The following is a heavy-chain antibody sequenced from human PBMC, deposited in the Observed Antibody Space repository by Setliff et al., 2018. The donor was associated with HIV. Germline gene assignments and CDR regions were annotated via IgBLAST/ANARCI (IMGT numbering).Heavy chain of an antibody. CDR2: IKDDGSDK. J-gene: IGHJ4*02. V-gene: IGHV3-7*01. CDR1: GFSLTTYG. D-gene: IGHD2-2*01. Sequence: GESLKISCAASGFSLTTYGMHWVRQPPGKGLEWVANIKDDGSDKAYADSVKGRFTISRDNVRNLVYLQMDSLRDDDTAIYYCANIPGYSSKWGLGTLVTVSS. CDR3: ANIPGYSSK.